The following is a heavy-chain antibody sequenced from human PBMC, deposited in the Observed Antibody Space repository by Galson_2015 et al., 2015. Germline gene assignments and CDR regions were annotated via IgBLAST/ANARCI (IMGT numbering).Heavy chain of an antibody. CDR3: ARACLPCSGDSCYSIHRGFDY. CDR1: GFTFSNYA. Sequence: SLRLSCAAAGFTFSNYAMNWVRQAPGKGLEWVSGISGSGTTTYYANSVKGRFTISRDNSKNTLYLHMNSLRAEDTALYYCARACLPCSGDSCYSIHRGFDYWGQGILVTVSS. V-gene: IGHV3-23*01. D-gene: IGHD2-15*01. CDR2: ISGSGTTT. J-gene: IGHJ4*02.